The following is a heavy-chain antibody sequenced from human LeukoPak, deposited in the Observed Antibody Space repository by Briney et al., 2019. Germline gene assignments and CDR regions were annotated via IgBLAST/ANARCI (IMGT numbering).Heavy chain of an antibody. V-gene: IGHV4-59*01. D-gene: IGHD3-10*01. CDR3: ASSNLGSLGQFDP. J-gene: IGHJ5*02. CDR2: IHSNGGA. CDR1: GGSIRSYY. Sequence: SETLSLTCTVSGGSIRSYYWSWIRQPPGKGLEWIGFIHSNGGANYNASLNSRATISRDTSRSQVSLKLTFVTAAGTAVYYCASSNLGSLGQFDPWGQGTLVTVSS.